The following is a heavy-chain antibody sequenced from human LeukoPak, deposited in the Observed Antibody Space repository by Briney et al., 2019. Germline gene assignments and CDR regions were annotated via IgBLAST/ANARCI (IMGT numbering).Heavy chain of an antibody. J-gene: IGHJ6*03. CDR3: TAHGGSYYYYMDV. D-gene: IGHD3-10*01. Sequence: PGGSLRLSCAASGFTFRIYWMSWVRQAPGKGLEWVANIKEDGSEKNYVDSVKGRFTISRDNAKNTLYLQMNSLRAEDTAVYYCTAHGGSYYYYMDVWGKGTTVTVSS. CDR1: GFTFRIYW. V-gene: IGHV3-7*01. CDR2: IKEDGSEK.